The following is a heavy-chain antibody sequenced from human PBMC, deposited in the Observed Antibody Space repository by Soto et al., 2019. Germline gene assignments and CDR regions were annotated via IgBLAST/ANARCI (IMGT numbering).Heavy chain of an antibody. V-gene: IGHV3-53*01. CDR2: IDSGGNT. CDR3: ARALGYCSSTSCPGGNWLDP. CDR1: GFTVTSNN. J-gene: IGHJ5*02. Sequence: GGSLRLSCAASGFTVTSNNMSWVRQAPGKGLEWVSLIDSGGNTYYADAVKGRFTISRDNSKNTLYLQMNSLRAEDTAVYYCARALGYCSSTSCPGGNWLDPWGQGT. D-gene: IGHD2-2*01.